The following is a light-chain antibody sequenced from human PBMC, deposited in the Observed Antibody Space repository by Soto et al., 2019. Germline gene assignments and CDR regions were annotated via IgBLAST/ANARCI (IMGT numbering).Light chain of an antibody. V-gene: IGKV3-15*01. J-gene: IGKJ2*01. CDR3: HQYDNAPQT. CDR1: QSVTSN. Sequence: EIVMTQSPATLSVSPGERASLSCRATQSVTSNLAWYQQKPGQAPRLLIYDASTRATGIPARFSGSGSGTEFTLTISSLQSEDFAVYYCHQYDNAPQTFGQGTKVEI. CDR2: DAS.